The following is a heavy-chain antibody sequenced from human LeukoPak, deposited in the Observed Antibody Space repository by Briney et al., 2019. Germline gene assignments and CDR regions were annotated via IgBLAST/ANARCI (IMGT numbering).Heavy chain of an antibody. CDR3: ARGGYYFDS. J-gene: IGHJ4*02. CDR1: GGSITSFY. V-gene: IGHV4-59*01. D-gene: IGHD3-16*01. Sequence: SETLSLTCTVSGGSITSFYWSWIRQSPGKGLEWIGYIYYSGSTNYNPSLKSRVTILVDTAKSHFSLKLSSVTAADRAVYFCARGGYYFDSWGQGTLVSVSS. CDR2: IYYSGST.